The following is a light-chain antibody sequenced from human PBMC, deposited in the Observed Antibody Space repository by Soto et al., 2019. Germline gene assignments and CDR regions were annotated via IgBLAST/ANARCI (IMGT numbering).Light chain of an antibody. Sequence: QSALTQPASVPGSPGQSITISCTGTSSDVGGYNYVSWYQQHPGKAPKLMIYDVSNRPSGVSNRFSGSKSGNTASLTISGLQAEDEADYYCSSYTGSTTYVFGIGTKLTVL. J-gene: IGLJ1*01. CDR1: SSDVGGYNY. CDR2: DVS. V-gene: IGLV2-14*01. CDR3: SSYTGSTTYV.